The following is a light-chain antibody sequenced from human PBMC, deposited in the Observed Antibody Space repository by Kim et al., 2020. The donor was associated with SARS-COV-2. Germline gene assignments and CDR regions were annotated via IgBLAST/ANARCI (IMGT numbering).Light chain of an antibody. J-gene: IGKJ2*03. CDR3: QQYANWPYG. CDR1: QSVASN. CDR2: GAS. V-gene: IGKV3-15*01. Sequence: SVSPGERATLSCRASQSVASNLAWYQQKPGQAPRLLIYGASTRATDIPARFSGSGSGTEFTLTITSLQSEDFAVYYCQQYANWPYGFGQGTKLEI.